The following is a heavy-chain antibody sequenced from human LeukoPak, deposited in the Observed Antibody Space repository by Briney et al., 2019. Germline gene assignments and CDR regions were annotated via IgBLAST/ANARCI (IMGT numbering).Heavy chain of an antibody. CDR3: ARGRSMWYYDSSGYYTTSSEYNWFDP. CDR1: GYTFTIYD. D-gene: IGHD3-22*01. Sequence: ASVTVSCTASGYTFTIYDINWVRQATGQGLEWMGWMNPTSGNTAYAQKFQGRVTITSNTSISTAYMELSSLRSEDTAVYYCARGRSMWYYDSSGYYTTSSEYNWFDPWGQGTLVTVSS. J-gene: IGHJ5*02. CDR2: MNPTSGNT. V-gene: IGHV1-8*03.